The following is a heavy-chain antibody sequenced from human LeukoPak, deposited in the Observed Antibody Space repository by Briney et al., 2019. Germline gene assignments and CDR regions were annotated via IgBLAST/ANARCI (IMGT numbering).Heavy chain of an antibody. CDR2: ISGSGGST. Sequence: GGSLRLSCAASGFTFSSYAMSWVRQAPGKGLEWVSAISGSGGSTYYADSVKGRFTISRDNSKNTLYLQMNSLRAEDTAVYYCARGILELSYYYYMDVWGKGTTVTVSS. V-gene: IGHV3-23*01. CDR3: ARGILELSYYYYMDV. D-gene: IGHD3-10*01. CDR1: GFTFSSYA. J-gene: IGHJ6*03.